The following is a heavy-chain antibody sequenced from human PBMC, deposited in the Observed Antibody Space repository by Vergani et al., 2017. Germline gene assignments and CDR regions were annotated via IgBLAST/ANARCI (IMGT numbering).Heavy chain of an antibody. Sequence: EVQLVESGGGLVKPGGSLRLSCAASGFTFSSYSMNWVRQAPGKGLEWVSSISSSSSYIYYADSVKGRFTISRDNAKNSLYLQMNSLRAEDTAVYYCARDTDLPTGFDYWGQGTLVTVSS. J-gene: IGHJ4*02. D-gene: IGHD3-9*01. CDR2: ISSSSSYI. V-gene: IGHV3-21*01. CDR3: ARDTDLPTGFDY. CDR1: GFTFSSYS.